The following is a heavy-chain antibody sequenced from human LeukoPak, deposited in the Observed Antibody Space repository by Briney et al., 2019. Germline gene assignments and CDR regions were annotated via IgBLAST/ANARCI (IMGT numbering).Heavy chain of an antibody. Sequence: PSETPSLTCAVYGGSFSGYYWSWIRQPPGKGLEWIGEINHSRSTNYNPSLKSRVTISVDTSKNQFSLKLSSVTAADTAVYYCARREGRRITMVRGVIRGTYNWFDPWGQGTLVTVSS. J-gene: IGHJ5*02. CDR3: ARREGRRITMVRGVIRGTYNWFDP. V-gene: IGHV4-34*01. CDR2: INHSRST. D-gene: IGHD3-10*01. CDR1: GGSFSGYY.